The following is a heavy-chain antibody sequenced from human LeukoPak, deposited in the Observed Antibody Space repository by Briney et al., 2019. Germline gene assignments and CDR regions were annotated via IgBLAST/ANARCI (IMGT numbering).Heavy chain of an antibody. CDR1: GGSISSYY. V-gene: IGHV4-59*01. CDR3: ARVDYDSSGYYYALDAFDI. CDR2: IYYSGST. Sequence: SETLSLTCTVSGGSISSYYWSWIRQPPGKGLEWIGYIYYSGSTNYNPSLKSRVTISVDTSKNQFSLKLSSVTAADTAVYYCARVDYDSSGYYYALDAFDIWGQGTMVTVSS. D-gene: IGHD3-22*01. J-gene: IGHJ3*02.